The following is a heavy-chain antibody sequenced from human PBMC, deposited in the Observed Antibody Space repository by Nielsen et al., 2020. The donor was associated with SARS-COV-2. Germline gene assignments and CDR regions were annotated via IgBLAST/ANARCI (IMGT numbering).Heavy chain of an antibody. CDR2: INTNTGNP. CDR1: GYTFTSYP. V-gene: IGHV7-4-1*02. D-gene: IGHD5-12*01. J-gene: IGHJ5*02. Sequence: ASVKVSCKASGYTFTSYPMNWVRQAPGQGLEWMGWINTNTGNPTYAQGFTGRFVFSLDTSVSTAYLRISSLKAEDTAVYYCAKDRGSNVDDWFDPWGQGTLVTVSS. CDR3: AKDRGSNVDDWFDP.